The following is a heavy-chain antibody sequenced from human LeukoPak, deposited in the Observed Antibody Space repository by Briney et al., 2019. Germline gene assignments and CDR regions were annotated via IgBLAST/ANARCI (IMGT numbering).Heavy chain of an antibody. V-gene: IGHV1-2*02. D-gene: IGHD1-1*01. J-gene: IGHJ4*01. CDR3: VRDPREPANDLDY. CDR1: GYSFTAHY. Sequence: GASVKVSCKTSGYSFTAHYIHWVRQAPGQALQWLAYIDCGAGDTNYAQPLQGRVTVTRDKSINTAYLELSSLTFDDTAIYYCVRDPREPANDLDYWGRGTLVTVSS. CDR2: IDCGAGDT.